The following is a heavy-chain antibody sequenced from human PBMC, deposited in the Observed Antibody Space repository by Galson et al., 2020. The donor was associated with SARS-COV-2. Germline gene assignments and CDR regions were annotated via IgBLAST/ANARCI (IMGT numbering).Heavy chain of an antibody. CDR2: MNPNSGNT. D-gene: IGHD2-15*01. V-gene: IGHV1-8*01. J-gene: IGHJ6*02. CDR1: GYTFTRYD. Sequence: ASVKVSCKASGYTFTRYDINWVRQAAGQGLEWMGWMNPNSGNTDYAQKFQGRVTMTRDTSKSTAYMELSGLTSEDTAVYYCSRLLSLPCVQFSLPNYGMDAWGQGTTVTVSS. CDR3: SRLLSLPCVQFSLPNYGMDA.